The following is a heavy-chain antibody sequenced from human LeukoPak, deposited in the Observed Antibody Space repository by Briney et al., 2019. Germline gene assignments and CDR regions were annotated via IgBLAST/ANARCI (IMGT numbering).Heavy chain of an antibody. CDR1: GFTFTNYA. CDR2: ISGSGDDT. J-gene: IGHJ5*02. D-gene: IGHD5-24*01. V-gene: IGHV3-23*01. Sequence: PGGSLRLSCAASGFTFTNYAMNWVRQAPGKGLEWVSSISGSGDDTSYADSVKGRFTISRDNSRNTLYLQMNSLRAEDMAVYYCAKQFVDIWGQGTLVTVSS. CDR3: AKQFVDI.